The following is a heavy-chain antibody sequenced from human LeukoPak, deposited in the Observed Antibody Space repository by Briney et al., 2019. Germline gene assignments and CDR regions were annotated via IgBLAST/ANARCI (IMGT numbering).Heavy chain of an antibody. V-gene: IGHV4-39*07. CDR2: IYYSGST. Sequence: SETLSLTCSVSGGSVSSGGYFWGWIRQPPGKGLEWIGTIYYSGSTYYDSSLKSRVTISVDTSKDQFSLNLNSVTAADTAVYYCARGGTLMTMVNWGQGTLVTVSS. J-gene: IGHJ4*02. D-gene: IGHD4/OR15-4a*01. CDR3: ARGGTLMTMVN. CDR1: GGSVSSGGYF.